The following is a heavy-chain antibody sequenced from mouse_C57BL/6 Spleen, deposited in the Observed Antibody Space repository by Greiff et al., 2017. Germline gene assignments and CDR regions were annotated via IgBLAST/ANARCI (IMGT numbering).Heavy chain of an antibody. J-gene: IGHJ3*01. D-gene: IGHD4-1*01. CDR1: GFTFSSYG. V-gene: IGHV5-6*01. Sequence: EVHLVESGGDLVKPGGSLKLSCAASGFTFSSYGMSWVRQTPDKRLEWVATISSGGSYTYYPYSVTGRFTIARDHAKHTLYLQMSSLKSEDTAMYYCARPWDGGFAYWGQGTLVTVSA. CDR3: ARPWDGGFAY. CDR2: ISSGGSYT.